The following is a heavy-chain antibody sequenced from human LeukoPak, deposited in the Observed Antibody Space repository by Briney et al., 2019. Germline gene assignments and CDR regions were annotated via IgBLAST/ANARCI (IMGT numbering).Heavy chain of an antibody. CDR2: ISGSGGST. CDR3: AKDQVTMVRGVSYYYYYGMDV. CDR1: GFTFCSYA. V-gene: IGHV3-23*01. D-gene: IGHD3-10*01. J-gene: IGHJ6*02. Sequence: GGSLRLSCAASGFTFCSYAMSWVRQAPGKGLEWVSAISGSGGSTYYADSVKGRFTISRDNSKNTLYLQMNSLRAEDTAVYYCAKDQVTMVRGVSYYYYYGMDVWGQGTTVTVSS.